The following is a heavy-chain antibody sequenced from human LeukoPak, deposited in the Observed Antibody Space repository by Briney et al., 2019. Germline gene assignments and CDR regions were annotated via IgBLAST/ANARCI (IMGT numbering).Heavy chain of an antibody. CDR1: GLTISSYE. J-gene: IGHJ4*02. Sequence: GGSLRLSCAASGLTISSYEMSWVRQAAGKGLEWISYISSSGNTIFYSDSVKGRFTISRDNAKNSLHLQMNSLTAEDTAVYYCARGGGRGDYNERYYFDYWGQGTLVTVSS. CDR2: ISSSGNTI. V-gene: IGHV3-48*03. D-gene: IGHD3-22*01. CDR3: ARGGGRGDYNERYYFDY.